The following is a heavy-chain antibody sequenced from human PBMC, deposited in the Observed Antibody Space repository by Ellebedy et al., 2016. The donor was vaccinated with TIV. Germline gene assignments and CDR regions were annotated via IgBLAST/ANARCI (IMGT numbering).Heavy chain of an antibody. V-gene: IGHV3-9*01. D-gene: IGHD3-16*01. J-gene: IGHJ4*02. CDR1: GFTFDDYA. CDR3: ARVWGGTWFDY. CDR2: ISWNSGNM. Sequence: GGSLRLSCAASGFTFDDYAMHWVRQAPGKGLEWVSSISWNSGNMAYADSVRGRFTISRDNAKNSLYLQMNSLRADDTALYYCARVWGGTWFDYWGQGTLVIVSS.